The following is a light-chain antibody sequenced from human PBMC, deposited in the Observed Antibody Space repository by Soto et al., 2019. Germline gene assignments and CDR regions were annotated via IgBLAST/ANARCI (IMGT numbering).Light chain of an antibody. V-gene: IGKV3-15*01. CDR3: QQYNNWPPWT. CDR1: QSVSSSY. Sequence: EIVLTQSPGTLSLSPWERATLSCRASQSVSSSYLAWYQQKPGQAPRLLIYGASSRATGFPARFSGSGSGTDFTLTISSLRSEDFAVYYCQQYNNWPPWTFGQGTKVDIK. J-gene: IGKJ1*01. CDR2: GAS.